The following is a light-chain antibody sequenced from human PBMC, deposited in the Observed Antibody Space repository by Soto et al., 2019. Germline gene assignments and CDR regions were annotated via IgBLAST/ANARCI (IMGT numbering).Light chain of an antibody. CDR1: SSDVGGFNF. V-gene: IGLV2-14*03. Sequence: QSALTQPASVSGSPGQSITISCTGSSSDVGGFNFVSWYQQHPGKAPKLMIYDVASRPSGVSNRFSGSKSGNTASLTISGLQTEDKSYYYCSSSTISSTRYFATGTKVTVL. J-gene: IGLJ1*01. CDR2: DVA. CDR3: SSSTISSTRY.